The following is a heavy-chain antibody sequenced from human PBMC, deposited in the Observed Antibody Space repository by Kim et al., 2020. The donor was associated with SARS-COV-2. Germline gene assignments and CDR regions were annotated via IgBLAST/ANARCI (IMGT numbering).Heavy chain of an antibody. Sequence: ASVKVSCQASGYTFTSYGISWVRQAPGQGLEWMGWISAYNGNTNYAQKLQGRVTMTTDTSTSTAYMELRSLRSDDTAVYYCARDRDEWLVPRTDYWGQGTLVTVSS. CDR2: ISAYNGNT. CDR1: GYTFTSYG. V-gene: IGHV1-18*01. J-gene: IGHJ4*02. CDR3: ARDRDEWLVPRTDY. D-gene: IGHD6-19*01.